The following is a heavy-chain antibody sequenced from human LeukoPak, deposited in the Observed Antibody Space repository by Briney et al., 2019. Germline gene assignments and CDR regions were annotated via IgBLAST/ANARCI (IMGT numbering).Heavy chain of an antibody. CDR1: GYTFTSYY. CDR2: INPNSGGT. D-gene: IGHD6-13*01. V-gene: IGHV1-2*02. Sequence: ASVKVSCKASGYTFTSYYMHWVRQAPGQGLEWMGWINPNSGGTNYAQKFQGRVTMTRDTSISTAYMELSRLSSDDTAEYYCATDLGSSWIYWGHGTLVTVSS. J-gene: IGHJ4*01. CDR3: ATDLGSSWIY.